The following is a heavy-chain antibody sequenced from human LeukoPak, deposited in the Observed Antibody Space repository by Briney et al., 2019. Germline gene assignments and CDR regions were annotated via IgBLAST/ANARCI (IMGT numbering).Heavy chain of an antibody. D-gene: IGHD6-6*01. CDR3: AKSIAALWEHDY. CDR2: ISGSGGST. Sequence: GGSLRLSCSASGFTFSSYAMSWVRQAPGKGLEWVSAISGSGGSTYYADSVKGRFTISRDNSKNTLYLQMNSLRAEDTAVYYCAKSIAALWEHDYWGQGTLVTVSS. V-gene: IGHV3-23*01. CDR1: GFTFSSYA. J-gene: IGHJ4*02.